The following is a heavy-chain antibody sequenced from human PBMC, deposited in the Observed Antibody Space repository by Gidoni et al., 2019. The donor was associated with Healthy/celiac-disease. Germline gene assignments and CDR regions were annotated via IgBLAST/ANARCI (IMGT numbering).Heavy chain of an antibody. V-gene: IGHV3-23*01. CDR2: ISGSGGST. Sequence: EVQLLESGGGLVQPGGSLRLSCAASGFSFSSYAMSWFRQLPGKGLEWFSAISGSGGSTYYADSVKGRFTISRDNSKNTLYLQMNSLRAEDTAVYYCAKGLTDIVVVVAATGYYYYGMDVWGQGTTVTVSS. CDR1: GFSFSSYA. D-gene: IGHD2-15*01. CDR3: AKGLTDIVVVVAATGYYYYGMDV. J-gene: IGHJ6*02.